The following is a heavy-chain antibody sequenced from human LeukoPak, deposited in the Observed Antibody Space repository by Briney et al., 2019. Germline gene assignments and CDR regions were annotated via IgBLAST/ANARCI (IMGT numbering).Heavy chain of an antibody. CDR3: ARDVHGDYGSGWFDP. V-gene: IGHV1-69*05. CDR2: IMPLFGTA. CDR1: GGTFNNSA. D-gene: IGHD4-17*01. J-gene: IGHJ5*02. Sequence: SVKVSCKTSGGTFNNSAISWVRQAPGQGLEWLGGIMPLFGTAGYAQKFQGRVTITKDESTRTVYLELTSLTSDDTAVYSCARDVHGDYGSGWFDPWGQGTLVSVSS.